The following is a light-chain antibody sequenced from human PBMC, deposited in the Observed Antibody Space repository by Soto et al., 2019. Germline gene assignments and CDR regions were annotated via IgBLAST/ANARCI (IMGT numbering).Light chain of an antibody. V-gene: IGKV3-20*01. CDR3: QQYGTSPFT. CDR2: TAS. Sequence: IVFTQAPGPPSLSPGERSTLSCRASEHVPSSSLAWYQQNHGQAPRXXIHTASSRATGIPDRFSGIGYGTDLTLTISGLEPEDFAVYHCQQYGTSPFTFGQGTRLEIK. CDR1: EHVPSSS. J-gene: IGKJ5*01.